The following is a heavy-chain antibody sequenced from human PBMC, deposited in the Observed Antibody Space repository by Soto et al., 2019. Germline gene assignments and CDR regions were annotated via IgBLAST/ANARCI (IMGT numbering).Heavy chain of an antibody. CDR1: GCSISSGGYA. Sequence: PXETLSLTCAVSGCSISSGGYAWAWIRQPPGKGLEWVGYIYQSGSTYYNPSLKSRVTIAADRSKNQFSLNLASVTAADTAVYYCARSYSGGDAYFDYWGQGTVVTVSS. V-gene: IGHV4-30-2*01. D-gene: IGHD2-21*02. J-gene: IGHJ4*02. CDR2: IYQSGST. CDR3: ARSYSGGDAYFDY.